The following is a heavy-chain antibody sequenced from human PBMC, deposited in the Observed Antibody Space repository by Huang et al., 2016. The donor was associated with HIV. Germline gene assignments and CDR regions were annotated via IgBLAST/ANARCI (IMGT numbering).Heavy chain of an antibody. CDR1: GYTFTSCG. CDR3: ARDRGAVAGTSPGY. D-gene: IGHD6-19*01. V-gene: IGHV1-18*01. Sequence: QVQLVQSGAEVKKPGASVTVSCKASGYTFTSCGISWVRQAPGQGLAWMGWISAYNGHTNYAQKLQGRVTMTTKTSTSTAYVELRSLRSDDTAVYYCARDRGAVAGTSPGYWGQGTLVTVSS. J-gene: IGHJ4*02. CDR2: ISAYNGHT.